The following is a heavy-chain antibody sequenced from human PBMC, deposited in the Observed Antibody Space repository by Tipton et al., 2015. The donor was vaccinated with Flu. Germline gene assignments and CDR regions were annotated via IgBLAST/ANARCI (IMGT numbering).Heavy chain of an antibody. CDR2: ISNSGSSI. J-gene: IGHJ3*01. Sequence: SLRLSCAASGFTFSDYYMTWIRQAPGKGLEWVAYISNSGSSIYYADSVKGRFSISRDNAHNSLYLQMTRLSAADTADYYCARFAPWGSLGVMPSTPDAYDVWGHGTGVSVSA. V-gene: IGHV3-11*04. CDR1: GFTFSDYY. D-gene: IGHD3-16*01. CDR3: ARFAPWGSLGVMPSTPDAYDV.